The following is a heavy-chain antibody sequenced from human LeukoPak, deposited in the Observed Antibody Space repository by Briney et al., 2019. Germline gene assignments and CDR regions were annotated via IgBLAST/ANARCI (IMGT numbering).Heavy chain of an antibody. J-gene: IGHJ6*02. CDR3: ARDPYGTTGNYYYGMDV. D-gene: IGHD1-1*01. CDR2: IYYSGST. Sequence: SETLSLTCTVSGGSISSYYWSWIRQPPGKGLEWIGHIYYSGSTNYNPSLKGRVTISVDTSKNQFSLKLRSVTAADTAVYYCARDPYGTTGNYYYGMDVWGQGTTVTVSS. CDR1: GGSISSYY. V-gene: IGHV4-59*01.